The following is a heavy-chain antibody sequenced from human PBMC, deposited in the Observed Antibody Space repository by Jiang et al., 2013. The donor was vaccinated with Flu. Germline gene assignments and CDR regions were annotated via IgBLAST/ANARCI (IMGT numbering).Heavy chain of an antibody. CDR2: ISYDGSNK. J-gene: IGHJ6*02. D-gene: IGHD3-10*01. CDR1: SSYA. CDR3: ARDLGEYYYGSGSYPRYYYYYGMDV. Sequence: SSYAMHWVRQAPGKGLEWVAVISYDGSNKYYADSVKGRFTISRDNSKNTLYLQMNSLRAEDTAVYYCARDLGEYYYGSGSYPRYYYYYGMDVWGQGTTVTVSS. V-gene: IGHV3-30-3*01.